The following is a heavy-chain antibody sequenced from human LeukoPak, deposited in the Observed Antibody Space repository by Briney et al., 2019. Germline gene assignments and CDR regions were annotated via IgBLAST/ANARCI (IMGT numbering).Heavy chain of an antibody. CDR3: ARVQYSSSPFDY. Sequence: PGGSLRLSCAASGFTFSSYGMHWVRQAPGKGLEWVAVIWYDGSNKYYADSVKGRFTISRDNSKNTLYLQMNSLRAEDTAVYYCARVQYSSSPFDYWGQGTLVTVSS. CDR1: GFTFSSYG. CDR2: IWYDGSNK. V-gene: IGHV3-33*01. J-gene: IGHJ4*02. D-gene: IGHD6-6*01.